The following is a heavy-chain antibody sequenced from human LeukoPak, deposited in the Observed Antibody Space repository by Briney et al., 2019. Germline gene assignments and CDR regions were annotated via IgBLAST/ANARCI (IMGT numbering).Heavy chain of an antibody. D-gene: IGHD1-1*01. Sequence: SETLSLTCTVSGGSISSYYWSWIRQPPGKGLEWIGYIYYSGSTNYNPSLKSRVTISVDTSKNQFSLKLSSVTAADTAVYYCARETGTTRGFDYWGQGTLVTVSS. CDR3: ARETGTTRGFDY. J-gene: IGHJ4*02. V-gene: IGHV4-59*01. CDR1: GGSISSYY. CDR2: IYYSGST.